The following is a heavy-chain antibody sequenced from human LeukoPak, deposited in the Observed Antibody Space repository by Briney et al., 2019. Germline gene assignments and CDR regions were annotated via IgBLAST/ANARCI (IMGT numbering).Heavy chain of an antibody. CDR3: ARYSGSRIPEGMDV. CDR1: GGSISSYY. D-gene: IGHD3-10*01. V-gene: IGHV4-59*01. CDR2: IYSSGST. J-gene: IGHJ6*02. Sequence: SETLSLTCTVSGGSISSYYWSWIRQPPGKGLEWIGYIYSSGSTNYNPSLKSRVTISVDTSKNQFYLKVNSVTAADTAVYYCARYSGSRIPEGMDVWGQGTTVTVSS.